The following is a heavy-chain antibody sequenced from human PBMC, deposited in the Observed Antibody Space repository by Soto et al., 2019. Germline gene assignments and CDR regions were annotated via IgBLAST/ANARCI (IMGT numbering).Heavy chain of an antibody. D-gene: IGHD6-13*01. V-gene: IGHV4-59*08. Sequence: SETLSLTCSVFGGSMSPYYWSWIRQSPGKGLEWIANIYYRGNTNYNPSLESRVTISIDTSKNQFSLKLSSVTAADTAVYYCVAIAAAGTSDYWGQGTLVTVSS. J-gene: IGHJ4*02. CDR1: GGSMSPYY. CDR3: VAIAAAGTSDY. CDR2: IYYRGNT.